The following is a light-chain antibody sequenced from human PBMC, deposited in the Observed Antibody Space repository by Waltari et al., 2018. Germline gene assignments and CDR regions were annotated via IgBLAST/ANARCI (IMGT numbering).Light chain of an antibody. CDR2: SAT. CDR3: QQYGSSPPYT. CDR1: QSVSSSS. J-gene: IGKJ2*01. V-gene: IGKV3-20*01. Sequence: EIVLTQSPGTLSLSPGERATLSCRASQSVSSSSLAWYQQKPGRAPRLVIYSATSRATGIPDRFSGSGSGTDFTLTISRLEPEDFAVYYCQQYGSSPPYTFGQGTKLEIK.